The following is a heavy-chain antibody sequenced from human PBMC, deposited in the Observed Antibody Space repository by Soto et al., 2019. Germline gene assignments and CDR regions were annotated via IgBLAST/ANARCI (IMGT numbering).Heavy chain of an antibody. J-gene: IGHJ4*02. CDR2: IYYSGST. V-gene: IGHV4-59*08. CDR1: GGSISSYY. D-gene: IGHD3-3*01. Sequence: SETQSLTCTVAGGSISSYYWSWIRQPPGKGLEWIGYIYYSGSTNYNPSLKSRVTISVDTSKNQFSLKLSSVTAADTAVYYCARHTWSGYYLHYFDYWGQGTLVTVSS. CDR3: ARHTWSGYYLHYFDY.